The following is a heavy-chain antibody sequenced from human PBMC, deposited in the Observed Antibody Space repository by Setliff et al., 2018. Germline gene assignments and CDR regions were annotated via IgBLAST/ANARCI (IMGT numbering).Heavy chain of an antibody. V-gene: IGHV1-69*13. CDR1: GGTFSGYA. D-gene: IGHD3-22*01. CDR3: AREPVEPSQYFHYISGYYDY. Sequence: SVKVSCKVSGGTFSGYAITWVRRAPGQGLEWVGGIIPIYGAANYARKFQGRVTITADESTNTAYMELSSLRSEDTAVYYCAREPVEPSQYFHYISGYYDYWGQGTLVTVSS. J-gene: IGHJ4*02. CDR2: IIPIYGAA.